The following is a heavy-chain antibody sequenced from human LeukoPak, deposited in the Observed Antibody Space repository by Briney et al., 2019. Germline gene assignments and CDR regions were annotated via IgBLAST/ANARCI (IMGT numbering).Heavy chain of an antibody. CDR1: RFTFNSYA. Sequence: GGSLRLSCAASRFTFNSYAMSWVRQAPGKGLDWLSYISSGSSTIYYADSVKGRFTISRDNTKKTLYLEMNSLRAEDTAVYFCARVAHFDRGMDVWGQGTTVTVSS. V-gene: IGHV3-48*04. CDR2: ISSGSSTI. D-gene: IGHD3-9*01. J-gene: IGHJ6*02. CDR3: ARVAHFDRGMDV.